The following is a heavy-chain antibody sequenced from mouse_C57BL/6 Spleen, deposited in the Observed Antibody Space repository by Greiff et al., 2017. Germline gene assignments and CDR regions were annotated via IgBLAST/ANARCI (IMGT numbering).Heavy chain of an antibody. CDR1: GYTFTSYW. CDR2: IHPNSGST. Sequence: QVHVKQPGAELVKPGASVKLSCKASGYTFTSYWMHWVKQRPGQGLEWIGMIHPNSGSTNYNEKFKSKATLTVDKSSSTAYMQLSSLTSEDSAVYYCARPYYYGSSYWYFDVWGTGTTVTVSS. CDR3: ARPYYYGSSYWYFDV. V-gene: IGHV1-64*01. J-gene: IGHJ1*03. D-gene: IGHD1-1*01.